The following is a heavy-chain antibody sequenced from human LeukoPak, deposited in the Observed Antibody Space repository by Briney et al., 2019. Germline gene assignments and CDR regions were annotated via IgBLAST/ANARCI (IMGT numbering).Heavy chain of an antibody. J-gene: IGHJ4*02. CDR2: INPTSTSI. CDR3: ARDGRGGSPTYYFDY. V-gene: IGHV3-21*01. D-gene: IGHD1-26*01. Sequence: GGSLRLSCAASGFTFSDYSINWVRQAPGKGLEWVSSINPTSTSIYYADAVKGRFTISRDNAKSSLYLQMNSLRAEDTAVYYCARDGRGGSPTYYFDYWGQGTLVTVSS. CDR1: GFTFSDYS.